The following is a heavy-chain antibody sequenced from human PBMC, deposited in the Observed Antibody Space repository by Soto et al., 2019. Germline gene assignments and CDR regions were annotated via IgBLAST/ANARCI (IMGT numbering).Heavy chain of an antibody. CDR3: AGREYSSSFYWFAP. Sequence: SGPTLVNPTQTLTPTCTFSGFSLSTSGMCVSWIRQPPGKALEWLARIDWDDDKYYSTSLKTRLTISKDTSKNQVVLTMTNMDPGDTATFSCAGREYSSSFYWFAPWGRGTLVTVSS. CDR2: IDWDDDK. CDR1: GFSLSTSGMC. D-gene: IGHD6-6*01. J-gene: IGHJ5*02. V-gene: IGHV2-70*11.